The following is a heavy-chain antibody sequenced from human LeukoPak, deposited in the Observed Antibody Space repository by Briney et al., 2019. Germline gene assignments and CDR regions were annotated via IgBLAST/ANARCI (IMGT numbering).Heavy chain of an antibody. Sequence: SQTLSLTCTVSGGSISSGGYYWSWIRQPPGKGLEWIGYIYHSGSTYYNPSLKSRVTISVDRSKNQFSLKLSSVTAADTAVYYCARAILVRGVRGGNDAFDIWGQGTMVTVSS. CDR1: GGSISSGGYY. J-gene: IGHJ3*02. V-gene: IGHV4-30-2*01. CDR2: IYHSGST. D-gene: IGHD3-10*01. CDR3: ARAILVRGVRGGNDAFDI.